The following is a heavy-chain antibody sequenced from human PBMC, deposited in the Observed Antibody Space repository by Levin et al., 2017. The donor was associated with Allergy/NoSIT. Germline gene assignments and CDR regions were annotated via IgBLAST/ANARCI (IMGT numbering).Heavy chain of an antibody. V-gene: IGHV4-30-2*01. Sequence: SETLSLTCAASGCSISSGGYSWSWIRQPPGKGLEWIGNIYLSGSTNDNPSLKSRATMSVDRSKNQFSLKLTYVTAADTAVYYCARVAGYSYGYYFDYWGPGTLVTVSS. D-gene: IGHD5-18*01. J-gene: IGHJ4*02. CDR1: GCSISSGGYS. CDR2: IYLSGST. CDR3: ARVAGYSYGYYFDY.